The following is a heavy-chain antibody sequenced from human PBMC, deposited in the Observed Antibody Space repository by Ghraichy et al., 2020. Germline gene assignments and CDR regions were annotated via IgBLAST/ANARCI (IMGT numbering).Heavy chain of an antibody. V-gene: IGHV1-18*01. J-gene: IGHJ4*02. CDR1: GYTFNDFG. D-gene: IGHD5-24*01. CDR3: ARVPRVAVAGYRAH. Sequence: SVKVSCKATGYTFNDFGISWVRQAPGQGLEWMGWISAHTGYTNFAETFRGRLTMTTDTSTNTAFMELRSLTSNDTATYYCARVPRVAVAGYRAHWGQGSLIIVSS. CDR2: ISAHTGYT.